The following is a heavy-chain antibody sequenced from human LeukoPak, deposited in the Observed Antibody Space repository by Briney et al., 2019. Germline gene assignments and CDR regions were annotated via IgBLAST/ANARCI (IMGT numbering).Heavy chain of an antibody. V-gene: IGHV3-23*01. D-gene: IGHD3-10*01. CDR2: ISGSGGST. Sequence: PGGSLRLSCAVSGFTFSGYAMNWVRQAPGQGLEWVSVISGSGGSTYHADSVKGRFTISRDNSKNTLYLQMNSLRAEDTAVYYCAKSLRGRETSSFDYWGQGTLVTVSS. CDR3: AKSLRGRETSSFDY. J-gene: IGHJ4*02. CDR1: GFTFSGYA.